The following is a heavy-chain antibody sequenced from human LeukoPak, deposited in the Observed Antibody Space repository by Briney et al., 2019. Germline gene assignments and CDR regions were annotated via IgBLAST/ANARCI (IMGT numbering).Heavy chain of an antibody. CDR2: ISNDGDT. Sequence: PGGSLRLSCAASGFTFRSYTMSWVRQAPGKGLECVSVISNDGDTYYADSVKGRFTISRDTSKNTVSLQMNSLRAEDTAVYYCAGDKTTGGWYEFDYWGQGTLVTVSS. CDR1: GFTFRSYT. V-gene: IGHV3-53*01. D-gene: IGHD6-19*01. CDR3: AGDKTTGGWYEFDY. J-gene: IGHJ4*02.